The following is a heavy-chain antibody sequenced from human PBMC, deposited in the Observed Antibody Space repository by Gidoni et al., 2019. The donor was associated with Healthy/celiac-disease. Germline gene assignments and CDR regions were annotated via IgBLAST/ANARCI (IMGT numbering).Heavy chain of an antibody. Sequence: QVQLQESGPGLVKPSGTLSLTCAVSGGSFSRTNWWSWVRQPPGKGLEWIGEIYHSGSTKYNPSLKSRVTISVDKSKNQFFLKLSSVTAADTAVYYCARWLIESYGDYYYYYGMDVWGQGTTVTVSS. D-gene: IGHD4-17*01. CDR2: IYHSGST. J-gene: IGHJ6*02. CDR3: ARWLIESYGDYYYYYGMDV. CDR1: GGSFSRTNW. V-gene: IGHV4-4*02.